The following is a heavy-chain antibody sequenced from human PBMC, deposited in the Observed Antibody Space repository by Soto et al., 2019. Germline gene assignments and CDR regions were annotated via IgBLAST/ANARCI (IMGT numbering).Heavy chain of an antibody. CDR1: GYTFTSYA. D-gene: IGHD3-10*01. CDR2: ISAGNGNT. CDR3: ARAYYYGSGTLRWFDP. Sequence: GASVKVSCKASGYTFTSYAMHWVRQAPGQRLERMGWISAGNGNTKYSQKFQGRVTITRDTSASTAYMELSSLRSEDTVVYYCARAYYYGSGTLRWFDPWGQGTLVTVPQ. J-gene: IGHJ5*02. V-gene: IGHV1-3*01.